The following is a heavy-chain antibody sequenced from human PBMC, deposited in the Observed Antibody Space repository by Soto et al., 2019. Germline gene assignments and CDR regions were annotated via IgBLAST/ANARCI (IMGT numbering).Heavy chain of an antibody. D-gene: IGHD3-22*01. CDR1: GGSISSYY. CDR2: IYYSGST. Sequence: PSETLSLTCTVSGGSISSYYWSWIRQPPGKGLEWIGYIYYSGSTNYNPSLKSRVTISVDTSKNQFSLKLSSVTAADTAVYYCARDPRDYYDRSGYSSWYFDYWGQGTQVTVSS. J-gene: IGHJ4*02. CDR3: ARDPRDYYDRSGYSSWYFDY. V-gene: IGHV4-59*01.